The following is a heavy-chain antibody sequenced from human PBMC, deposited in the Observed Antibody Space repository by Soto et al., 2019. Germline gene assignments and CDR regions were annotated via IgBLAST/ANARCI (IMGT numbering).Heavy chain of an antibody. D-gene: IGHD6-19*01. CDR3: ATDGYSSGWYRFDY. V-gene: IGHV4-39*01. Sequence: SETLSLTCTVSGGSISSSSYYWGWIRQPPGKGLERIGSIYYSGSTYYNPSLKSRVTISVDTSKNQFSLKLSSVTTADTAVYYCATDGYSSGWYRFDYWGQGTLVTVSS. J-gene: IGHJ4*02. CDR2: IYYSGST. CDR1: GGSISSSSYY.